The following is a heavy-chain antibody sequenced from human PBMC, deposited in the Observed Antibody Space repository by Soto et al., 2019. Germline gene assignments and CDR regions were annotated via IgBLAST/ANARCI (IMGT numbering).Heavy chain of an antibody. Sequence: SDTLSLTCTVSGGSISSYYWSWIRQPPGKGLEWIGYIYYSGSTNYNPSLKSRVTISVDTSKNQFSLKLSSVTAADTAVYYCARVIAVAGTQGVSWYFDLWGRGTLVTVSS. CDR1: GGSISSYY. CDR2: IYYSGST. J-gene: IGHJ2*01. V-gene: IGHV4-59*01. D-gene: IGHD6-19*01. CDR3: ARVIAVAGTQGVSWYFDL.